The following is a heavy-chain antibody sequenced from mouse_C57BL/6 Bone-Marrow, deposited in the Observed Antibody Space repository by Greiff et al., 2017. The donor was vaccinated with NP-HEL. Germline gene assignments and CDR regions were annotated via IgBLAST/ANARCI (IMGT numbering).Heavy chain of an antibody. CDR3: AKSPSYYYGSRPYAMDY. J-gene: IGHJ4*01. CDR1: GYTFTSYW. CDR2: INPSSGYT. D-gene: IGHD1-1*01. Sequence: VKVVESGAELAKPGASVKLSCKASGYTFTSYWMHWVKQRPGQGLEWIGYINPSSGYTKYNQKFKDKATLTADKSSSTAYMQLSSLTYEDSAVYYCAKSPSYYYGSRPYAMDYWGQGTSVTVSS. V-gene: IGHV1-7*01.